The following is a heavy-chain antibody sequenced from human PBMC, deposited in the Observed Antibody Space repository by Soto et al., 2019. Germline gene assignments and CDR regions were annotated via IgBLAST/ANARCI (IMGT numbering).Heavy chain of an antibody. V-gene: IGHV3-30*18. CDR2: MSYDGTKQ. Sequence: QVQLVESGGGVVQPGRSLRLSCAASGFSFTTYVMHWVRQAPGKGLEWVAAMSYDGTKQYYVDSVKGRFTISRDNSRNTLFLQLNSLRDEDTAVYYCAKEYGSTWIDHWGQGTPVTVSS. CDR3: AKEYGSTWIDH. D-gene: IGHD6-13*01. J-gene: IGHJ4*02. CDR1: GFSFTTYV.